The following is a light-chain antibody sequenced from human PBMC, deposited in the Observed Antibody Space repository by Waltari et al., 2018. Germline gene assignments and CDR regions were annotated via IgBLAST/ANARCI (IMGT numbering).Light chain of an antibody. CDR3: QQSLSTPYT. CDR1: QSISNY. CDR2: STS. Sequence: DIQMTQSPSSLSASAGDRVAITCRTSQSISNYLNWYQQKPGKAPKLLIYSTSSLQSGVPSRFSGSGSGTDFTLTISSLQPEDFATYYCQQSLSTPYTFGQGTKLDFK. J-gene: IGKJ2*01. V-gene: IGKV1-39*01.